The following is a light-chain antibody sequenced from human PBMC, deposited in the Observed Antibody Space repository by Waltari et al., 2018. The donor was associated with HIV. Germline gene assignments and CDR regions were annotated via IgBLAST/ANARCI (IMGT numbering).Light chain of an antibody. CDR3: QSYDSTLTGWV. Sequence: QSVLTQPPSVSGAPGQRVTISCSGNASNIGAGYDVQWYQQLPGRAPKVLIYGNSNRPSGGPYRFPGSRSVTSASLAITGLQSEDEAEYYCQSYDSTLTGWVFGGGTLLTVL. CDR1: ASNIGAGYD. CDR2: GNS. V-gene: IGLV1-40*01. J-gene: IGLJ3*02.